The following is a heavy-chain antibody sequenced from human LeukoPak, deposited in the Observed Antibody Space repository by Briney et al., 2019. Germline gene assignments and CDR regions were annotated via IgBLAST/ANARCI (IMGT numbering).Heavy chain of an antibody. CDR3: AKDSVTTLDY. V-gene: IGHV3-30*18. CDR2: ISYDGSSK. Sequence: GGSLRLSCAASGFTFSSYAMHWVRQAPDKGLEWVAVISYDGSSKYFAKSVKGRFTISRDNSKNTLYLQMNSLRTEDTAVYYCAKDSVTTLDYWGQGTLATVSS. CDR1: GFTFSSYA. D-gene: IGHD4-17*01. J-gene: IGHJ4*02.